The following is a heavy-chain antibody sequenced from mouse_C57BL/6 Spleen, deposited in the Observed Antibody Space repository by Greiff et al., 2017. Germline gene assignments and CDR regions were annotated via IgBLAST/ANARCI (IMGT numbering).Heavy chain of an antibody. CDR2: FDPENGDT. CDR3: TLQSFAY. V-gene: IGHV14-4*01. Sequence: VQLQQSGAELVRPGASVKLSCTASGFNIKDDYMHWVKQRPEQGLEWIGWFDPENGDTEYASKFQGKATITADTSSNTAYLQLSSLTSEDTAVYYCTLQSFAYWGQGTLVTVSA. CDR1: GFNIKDDY. J-gene: IGHJ3*01.